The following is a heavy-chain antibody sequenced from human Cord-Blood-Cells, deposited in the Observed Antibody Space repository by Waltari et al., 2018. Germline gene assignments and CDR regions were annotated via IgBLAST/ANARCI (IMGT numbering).Heavy chain of an antibody. CDR2: ISYDGSNK. V-gene: IGHV3-30-3*01. D-gene: IGHD4-17*01. CDR3: ARDWRDYGDYNFDY. Sequence: QVQLVESGGGVVQPGRSLRLSCAASGFTFSSYAMHWVRQAPGKGLEWLAVISYDGSNKYYADSVKGRFTISRDNSKNTLYLQMNSLRAEDTAVYYCARDWRDYGDYNFDYWGQGTLVTVSS. J-gene: IGHJ4*02. CDR1: GFTFSSYA.